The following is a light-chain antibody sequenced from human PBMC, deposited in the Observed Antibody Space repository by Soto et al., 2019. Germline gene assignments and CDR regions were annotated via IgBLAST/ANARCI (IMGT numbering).Light chain of an antibody. CDR3: QQLNSYPIT. J-gene: IGKJ5*01. CDR2: AAS. Sequence: DIQLTQSPSFLSASVGDRVTITCRASQGISSYLAWYQQKPGKAPKLLIYAASTLQSGVPSRFSGSGSGTEITLTISSLQPEDFATYFCQQLNSYPITFGQGTRLEIK. V-gene: IGKV1-9*01. CDR1: QGISSY.